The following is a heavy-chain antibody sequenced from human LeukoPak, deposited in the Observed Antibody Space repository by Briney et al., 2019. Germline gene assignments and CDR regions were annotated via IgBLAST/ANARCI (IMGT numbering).Heavy chain of an antibody. CDR1: GXSIRSYY. Sequence: SETLSLTCTVSGXSIRSYYWSWIWRPPGKGLEWIGYIYDSGSTNYNPSLKSRVTISIDTSKNQFSLKLSSVTAADTAVYYCARHGGYDYGSGSYYPFDYWGQGTLVTVSS. CDR2: IYDSGST. CDR3: ARHGGYDYGSGSYYPFDY. J-gene: IGHJ4*02. V-gene: IGHV4-59*08. D-gene: IGHD3-10*01.